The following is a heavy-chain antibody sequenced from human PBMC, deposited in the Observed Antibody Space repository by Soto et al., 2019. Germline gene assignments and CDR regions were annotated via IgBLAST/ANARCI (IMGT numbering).Heavy chain of an antibody. J-gene: IGHJ4*02. D-gene: IGHD6-19*01. V-gene: IGHV3-30-3*01. CDR2: ISYDGSNK. CDR3: ARAWLRIAVAGTGVDY. CDR1: GFTFSSYA. Sequence: GGSLRLSCAASGFTFSSYAMHWVRQAPGKGLEWVAVISYDGSNKYYADSVKGRFTISRDNSKNTLYLQMNSLRAEDTAVYYCARAWLRIAVAGTGVDYWGQGTLVTVSS.